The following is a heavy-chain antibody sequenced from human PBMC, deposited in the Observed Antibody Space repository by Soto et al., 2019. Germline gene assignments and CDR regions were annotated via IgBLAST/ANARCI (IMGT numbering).Heavy chain of an antibody. CDR1: GFTFDDSA. CDR3: ANPLRGIAGANYDS. Sequence: PGGSLRLSCAASGFTFDDSAMHWVRQAPGKGLEWVSVISWDGKTSYYAASVRGRFTISRDNSKNFLYLYMIGLRPEDTALYYCANPLRGIAGANYDSWGQGALVTVSA. V-gene: IGHV3-43*01. J-gene: IGHJ1*01. D-gene: IGHD3-16*01. CDR2: ISWDGKTS.